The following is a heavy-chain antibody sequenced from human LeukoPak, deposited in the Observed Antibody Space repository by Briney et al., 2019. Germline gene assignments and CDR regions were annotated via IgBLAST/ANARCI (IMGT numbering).Heavy chain of an antibody. CDR2: IYYSGST. V-gene: IGHV4-31*03. CDR3: AGAGSGYFDY. D-gene: IGHD3-10*01. Sequence: SETLSLTCTVSGGSISSGGYYWSWIRQHPGRGLEWIGYIYYSGSTYYNPSLKSRVTISVDTSKNQFSLKLSSVTAADTAVYYCAGAGSGYFDYWGQGTLVTVSS. CDR1: GGSISSGGYY. J-gene: IGHJ4*02.